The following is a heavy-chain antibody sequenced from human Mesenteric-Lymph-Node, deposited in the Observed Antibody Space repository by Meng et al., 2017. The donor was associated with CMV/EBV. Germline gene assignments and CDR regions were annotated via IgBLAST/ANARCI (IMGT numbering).Heavy chain of an antibody. D-gene: IGHD3-3*01. CDR2: ISGSGGDT. Sequence: GESLKISCVASGFTFSSYAMNWVRQAPGKGLEWVSSISGSGGDTYYADSVKGRFTVSRDNSKNTLYLQMNSLRAEDTAVYYCAKSHYDFWSGSLDYWGQGTLVTVSS. V-gene: IGHV3-23*01. CDR3: AKSHYDFWSGSLDY. CDR1: GFTFSSYA. J-gene: IGHJ4*02.